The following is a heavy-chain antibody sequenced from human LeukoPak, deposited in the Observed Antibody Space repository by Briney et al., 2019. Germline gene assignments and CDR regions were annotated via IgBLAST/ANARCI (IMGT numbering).Heavy chain of an antibody. CDR3: VRPVNYGDHGDY. J-gene: IGHJ4*02. CDR1: GYSFSSYW. V-gene: IGHV5-51*01. CDR2: IYPGDSDT. D-gene: IGHD4-17*01. Sequence: GESLKISCKGSGYSFSSYWIGWVRQMPGKGLEWMGIIYPGDSDTRYSPSFQGQVTISADKSISTAYLQWSSLRASDTAMYHCVRPVNYGDHGDYWGQGTLVTVSS.